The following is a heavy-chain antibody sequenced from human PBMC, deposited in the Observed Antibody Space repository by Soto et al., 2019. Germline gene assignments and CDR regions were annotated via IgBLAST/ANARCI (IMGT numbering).Heavy chain of an antibody. D-gene: IGHD3-3*01. CDR1: GFTFSSYA. Sequence: PVGSLRLSCAGSGFTFSSYAMSWVRQAPGKGLEWVSAISGSGGSTYYADSVKGRFTISRDNSKNTLYLQMNSLRAEDTAVYYCAKGREIFGVVIGYYYGMDVWGQGTTVTVSS. J-gene: IGHJ6*02. V-gene: IGHV3-23*01. CDR3: AKGREIFGVVIGYYYGMDV. CDR2: ISGSGGST.